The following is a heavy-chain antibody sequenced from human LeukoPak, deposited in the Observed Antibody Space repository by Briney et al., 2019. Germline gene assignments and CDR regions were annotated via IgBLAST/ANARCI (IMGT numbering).Heavy chain of an antibody. Sequence: SETLSLTCTVSGDSISSSIYYWGWIRQPPGKGLEWIAIIYYSGKTYYNPSLKSRVSISVDTSNNQFSLKLSSVSAADTAVYYCARRALGKDWFDPWGQGTLVTVSS. J-gene: IGHJ5*02. D-gene: IGHD1-26*01. CDR2: IYYSGKT. CDR3: ARRALGKDWFDP. CDR1: GDSISSSIYY. V-gene: IGHV4-39*01.